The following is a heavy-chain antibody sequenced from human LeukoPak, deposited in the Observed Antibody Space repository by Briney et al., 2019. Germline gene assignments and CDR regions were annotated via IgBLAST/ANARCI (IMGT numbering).Heavy chain of an antibody. CDR2: IYPRDGST. Sequence: ASVKVSCKASGYAFTSNYIHWVRQAPGQGLEWMGMIYPRDGSTSYAQKFQGRVTVTRDTSTSTVHMELSGLRSEDTAVYYCARDQEGFDYWGQGTLVTVSS. CDR1: GYAFTSNY. J-gene: IGHJ4*02. V-gene: IGHV1-46*01. CDR3: ARDQEGFDY.